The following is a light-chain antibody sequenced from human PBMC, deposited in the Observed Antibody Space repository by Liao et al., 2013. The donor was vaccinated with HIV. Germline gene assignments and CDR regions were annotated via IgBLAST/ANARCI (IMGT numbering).Light chain of an antibody. CDR3: QAWDSSTAV. V-gene: IGLV3-1*01. CDR2: QDS. Sequence: SYDLTQPPSVSVSPGQTATITCSGHKLVDTYACWYQQRPGQSPVLVIYQDSQRPSGIPERFSGSNSGNTATLTISGTQAMDEADYYCQAWDSSTAVFGGGTKLTVL. J-gene: IGLJ3*02. CDR1: KLVDTY.